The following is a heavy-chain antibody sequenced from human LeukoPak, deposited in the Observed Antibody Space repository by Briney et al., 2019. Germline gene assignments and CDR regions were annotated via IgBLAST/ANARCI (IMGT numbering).Heavy chain of an antibody. CDR1: GLTFTSSA. Sequence: GTSVKVSCEASGLTFTSSAVQWVRQARGQRLEWIGWIVVGSGNTNYAQKFQERVTITRDMSTSTAYMELSSLRSEDTAVYYCAAGPGILNWFDPWGQGTLVTVSS. CDR2: IVVGSGNT. CDR3: AAGPGILNWFDP. J-gene: IGHJ5*02. D-gene: IGHD3-10*01. V-gene: IGHV1-58*01.